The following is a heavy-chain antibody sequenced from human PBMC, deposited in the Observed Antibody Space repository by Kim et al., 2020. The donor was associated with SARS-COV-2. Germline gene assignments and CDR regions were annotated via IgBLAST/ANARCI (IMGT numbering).Heavy chain of an antibody. CDR1: GGSISSSSYY. V-gene: IGHV4-39*01. CDR3: ARLQDYGDSAQYYFDY. J-gene: IGHJ4*02. Sequence: SETLSLTCTVSGGSISSSSYYWGWIRQPPGKGLEWIGSIYYSGSTYYNPSLKSRVTISVDTSKNQFSLKLSSVTAADTAVYYCARLQDYGDSAQYYFDYWGQGTLVTVSS. D-gene: IGHD4-17*01. CDR2: IYYSGST.